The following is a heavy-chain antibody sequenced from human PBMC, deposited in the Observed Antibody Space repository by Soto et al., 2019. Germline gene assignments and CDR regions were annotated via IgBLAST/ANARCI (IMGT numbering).Heavy chain of an antibody. V-gene: IGHV4-34*01. CDR2: INHSGST. D-gene: IGHD3-3*01. Sequence: QVQLQQWGAGLLKPSETVSLTCAVYGGSFIGYYGTWIRQPPGKGLEWIGEINHSGSTNYNPSLKSRVTISADTSEDQFSLRLRSVTAAVSAVYYCATLGHYVFWSGFRKGNWFDPWGQGTLVTVSS. J-gene: IGHJ5*02. CDR1: GGSFIGYY. CDR3: ATLGHYVFWSGFRKGNWFDP.